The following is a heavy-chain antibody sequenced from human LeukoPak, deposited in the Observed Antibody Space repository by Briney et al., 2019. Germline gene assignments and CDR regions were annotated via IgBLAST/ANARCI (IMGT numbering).Heavy chain of an antibody. CDR1: GGSISSSSYY. J-gene: IGHJ4*02. V-gene: IGHV4-39*07. CDR2: IYYSGST. Sequence: SETLSLTCTVSGGSISSSSYYWGWIRQPPGKGLEWIGSIYYSGSTNYNPSLKSRVTISVDTSKNQFSLKLSSVTAADTAVYYCASSYYYDSSGYYFSFDYWGQGTLVTVSS. CDR3: ASSYYYDSSGYYFSFDY. D-gene: IGHD3-22*01.